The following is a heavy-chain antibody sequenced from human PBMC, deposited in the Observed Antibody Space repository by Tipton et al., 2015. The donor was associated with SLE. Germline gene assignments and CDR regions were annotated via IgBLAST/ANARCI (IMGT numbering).Heavy chain of an antibody. Sequence: SLRLSCAASGFTFDDYGMGWVRQAPGKGLEWVSGINWNGDSTGYADSVKGRFTISRDNAKNSLYLQMNSLRAEDTAFYCCARGDIGAPPEHWGQGTLVTVSS. CDR2: INWNGDST. CDR1: GFTFDDYG. J-gene: IGHJ4*02. CDR3: ARGDIGAPPEH. D-gene: IGHD6-13*01. V-gene: IGHV3-20*04.